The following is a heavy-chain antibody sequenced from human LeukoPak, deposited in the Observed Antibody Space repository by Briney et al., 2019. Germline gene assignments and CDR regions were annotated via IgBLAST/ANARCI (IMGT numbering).Heavy chain of an antibody. Sequence: GGSLRLSCAASGFTFSSYGMHWVRQAPGKGLEWVAVISYDGSNKYYADSVKGRFTISRDNSKNTLYLQMNSLRAEDTAVYYCARHCSGGSCYSSHFDYWGQGTLVTVST. J-gene: IGHJ4*02. D-gene: IGHD2-15*01. V-gene: IGHV3-30*03. CDR1: GFTFSSYG. CDR2: ISYDGSNK. CDR3: ARHCSGGSCYSSHFDY.